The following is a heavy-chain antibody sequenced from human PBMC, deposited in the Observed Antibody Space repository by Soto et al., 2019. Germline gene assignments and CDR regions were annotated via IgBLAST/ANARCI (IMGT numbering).Heavy chain of an antibody. Sequence: LGESLKISCKGSGYSFTSYWIGWVRQMPGKGLEWMGIIYPGDSDTRYSPSFQGQVTISADKSISTAYLQWSSLKASDTAMYYCARQPPRYCTNGVCLQRNWFDPWGQGTLVTVSS. CDR3: ARQPPRYCTNGVCLQRNWFDP. J-gene: IGHJ5*02. CDR1: GYSFTSYW. V-gene: IGHV5-51*01. CDR2: IYPGDSDT. D-gene: IGHD2-8*01.